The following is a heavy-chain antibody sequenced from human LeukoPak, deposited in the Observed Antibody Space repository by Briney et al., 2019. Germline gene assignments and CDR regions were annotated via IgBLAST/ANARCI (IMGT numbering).Heavy chain of an antibody. D-gene: IGHD6-13*01. CDR2: MNPNSGNT. CDR1: GYTFTSYD. CDR3: ARGAAAAGTWDPNDYYYYYYMDV. J-gene: IGHJ6*03. Sequence: VASVKVSCKASGYTFTSYDINWVGQATGQGQEGMGWMNPNSGNTGYAQKFQGRVTITRNTSISTAYMELSSLRSEDTAVYYCARGAAAAGTWDPNDYYYYYYMDVWGKGTTVTVSS. V-gene: IGHV1-8*01.